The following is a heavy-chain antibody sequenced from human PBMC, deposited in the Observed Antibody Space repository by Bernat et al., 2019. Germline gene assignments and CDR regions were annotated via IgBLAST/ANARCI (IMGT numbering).Heavy chain of an antibody. Sequence: QLQLQESGSGLVKPSQTLSLTCAVSGGSISSGGYSWSWIRQPPGKGLEWIGSIFYSGSTYHNPSLKSRITISVDTSKNQFSLKLSSVTAADTAVYYCARHHGTYYYYFDYWGQGTLVTVSS. CDR1: GGSISSGGYS. CDR3: ARHHGTYYYYFDY. D-gene: IGHD1-26*01. CDR2: IFYSGST. J-gene: IGHJ4*02. V-gene: IGHV4-30-2*03.